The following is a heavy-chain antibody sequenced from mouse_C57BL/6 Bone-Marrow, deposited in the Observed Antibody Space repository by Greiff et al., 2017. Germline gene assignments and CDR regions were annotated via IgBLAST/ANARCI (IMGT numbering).Heavy chain of an antibody. J-gene: IGHJ3*01. CDR3: TELSWFAY. CDR2: IRLKSDNYAT. CDR1: GFTFSNYW. V-gene: IGHV6-3*01. Sequence: EVNVEESGGGLVQPGGSMKLSCVASGFTFSNYWMNWVRQSPEKGLEWVAQIRLKSDNYATHYAESVKGRFTISRDDSKSSVYLQMNNLRAEDTGIYYCTELSWFAYWGQGTLVTVSA.